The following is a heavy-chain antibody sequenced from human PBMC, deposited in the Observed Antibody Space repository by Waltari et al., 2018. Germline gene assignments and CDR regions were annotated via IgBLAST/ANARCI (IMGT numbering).Heavy chain of an antibody. Sequence: QVQLVESGGGVVQPGRSLRLSCAASGFTFSSYAMHWVRQAPGKGLEGGAVISYDGSNKNYADSVKGRFTISRDNSKNTLYLQMNSLRAEDTAVYYCARDLRGGDWYYFDYWGQGTLVTVSS. CDR1: GFTFSSYA. J-gene: IGHJ4*02. D-gene: IGHD3-10*01. CDR2: ISYDGSNK. CDR3: ARDLRGGDWYYFDY. V-gene: IGHV3-30-3*01.